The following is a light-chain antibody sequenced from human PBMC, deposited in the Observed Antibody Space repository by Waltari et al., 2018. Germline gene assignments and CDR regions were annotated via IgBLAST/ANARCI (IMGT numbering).Light chain of an antibody. V-gene: IGKV1-5*03. CDR2: QVS. Sequence: DIQMTQSPSTLSASVGDRVSITCRASQSISPWLAWYQQKPGKAPNLLSYQVSFLEDGVPSRFSGGGSGTEFTLTISGLQPDDFATYYCQQYNDFPFTFGQGTKLEI. CDR3: QQYNDFPFT. CDR1: QSISPW. J-gene: IGKJ2*01.